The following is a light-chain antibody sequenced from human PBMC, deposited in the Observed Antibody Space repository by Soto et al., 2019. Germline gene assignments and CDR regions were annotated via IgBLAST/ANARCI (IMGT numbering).Light chain of an antibody. J-gene: IGLJ1*01. CDR2: EVS. Sequence: QSALTQPASVSGSPGQSITISCTGTISDVGGHGYVSWYQQHPGKAPKLMIYEVSNRPSGVSNRFSGSKSGNTASLTISGLQAEDEADYYCSSYTSRNTLDYVFGTGTKLTVL. CDR1: ISDVGGHGY. V-gene: IGLV2-14*01. CDR3: SSYTSRNTLDYV.